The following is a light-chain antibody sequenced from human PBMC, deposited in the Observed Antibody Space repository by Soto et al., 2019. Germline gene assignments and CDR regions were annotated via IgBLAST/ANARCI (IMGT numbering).Light chain of an antibody. CDR3: QVWDSTTDQV. J-gene: IGLJ3*02. V-gene: IGLV3-21*02. Sequence: SYVVTQVPSVSEAPGQTATITCGGNNIGTKSVHWYQQKPGQAPVLVVYDDSDRPSGIPERFSGSNSGNTATLTISRVEAGDEADYYCQVWDSTTDQVFGGGTKVTVL. CDR2: DDS. CDR1: NIGTKS.